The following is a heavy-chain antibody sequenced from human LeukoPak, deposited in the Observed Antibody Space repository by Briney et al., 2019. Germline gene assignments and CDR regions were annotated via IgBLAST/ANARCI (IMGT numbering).Heavy chain of an antibody. Sequence: GKSLRLSCVASGFISSHYGMHWVRQAPGKGLEWVAVIWSDGSNRFYAGSVKGRFTISRDNSQNTVFLQMNSLRAEDTAMYYCARDAQRGFDYSNSLKYWGHGILVTVSS. J-gene: IGHJ4*01. CDR3: ARDAQRGFDYSNSLKY. CDR1: GFISSHYG. V-gene: IGHV3-33*01. CDR2: IWSDGSNR. D-gene: IGHD4-11*01.